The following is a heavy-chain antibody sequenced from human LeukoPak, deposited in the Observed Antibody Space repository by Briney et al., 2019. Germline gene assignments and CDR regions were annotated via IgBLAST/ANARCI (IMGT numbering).Heavy chain of an antibody. CDR1: GYTFTSYG. V-gene: IGHV1-18*01. CDR3: ARDTRYNMYSSIWYLDY. D-gene: IGHD6-13*01. J-gene: IGHJ4*02. CDR2: ISAYNGNT. Sequence: ASVKVSCKASGYTFTSYGISWVRQAPGQGLEWMGWISAYNGNTNYAQKLQDRVTMTTDTSTSTAYMELRSLRSDDTAVYYCARDTRYNMYSSIWYLDYWGQGTLVTVSS.